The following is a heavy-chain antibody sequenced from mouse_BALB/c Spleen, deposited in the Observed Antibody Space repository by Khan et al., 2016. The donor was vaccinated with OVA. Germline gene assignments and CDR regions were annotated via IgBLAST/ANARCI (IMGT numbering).Heavy chain of an antibody. V-gene: IGHV2-6-7*01. CDR3: ARAYYANYREAMDY. D-gene: IGHD2-10*01. CDR2: IWGDGST. J-gene: IGHJ4*01. Sequence: VQLKESGPGLVAPSQSLSITCTVSGFSLTGYGVNWVRQPPGKGLGWLGMIWGDGSTDYNSGIKSRLSITKDNSKSQVFLKMNSLQTDDTARYYWARAYYANYREAMDYWGQGNSVTVSS. CDR1: GFSLTGYG.